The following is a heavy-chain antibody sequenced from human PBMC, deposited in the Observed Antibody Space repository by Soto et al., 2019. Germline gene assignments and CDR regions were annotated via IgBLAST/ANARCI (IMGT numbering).Heavy chain of an antibody. CDR3: AKGRFLEWLLSADV. J-gene: IGHJ6*02. CDR2: IYGGGST. V-gene: IGHV3-53*01. Sequence: GGSLRLSCAASGFTVSSNYMSWVRQAPGKGLEWVSVIYGGGSTYYADSVQGRFTISRDNSKNTLYLQMNSLRAEDTAVYYCAKGRFLEWLLSADVWGQGTTVTVSS. D-gene: IGHD3-3*01. CDR1: GFTVSSNY.